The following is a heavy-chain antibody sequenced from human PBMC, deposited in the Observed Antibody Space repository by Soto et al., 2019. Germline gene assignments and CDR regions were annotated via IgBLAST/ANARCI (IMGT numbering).Heavy chain of an antibody. CDR2: INHSGST. J-gene: IGHJ6*03. V-gene: IGHV4-34*01. CDR1: GGSFSGYY. CDR3: ARAVAGRAGYYYYYMDV. Sequence: SETLSLTCAVYGGSFSGYYWSWIRQPPGKGLEWIGEINHSGSTYYNPSLKSRVTISVDTSKNQFSLKLSSVTAADTAVYYCARAVAGRAGYYYYYMDVWGKGTTVTVSS. D-gene: IGHD6-19*01.